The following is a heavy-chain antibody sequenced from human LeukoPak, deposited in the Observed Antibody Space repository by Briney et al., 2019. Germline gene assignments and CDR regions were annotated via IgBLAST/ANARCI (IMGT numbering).Heavy chain of an antibody. V-gene: IGHV3-73*01. D-gene: IGHD3-22*01. J-gene: IGHJ4*02. Sequence: GGSLRLSCAASGFTFSGSTMLWVRQASGKGLEWVGRIRSRANSYATAYAASVKGRFTISRDDSKNTAYLQMNSLKTEDTAVYYCTRHIYYEDGFDYWGQGTLVTVSS. CDR1: GFTFSGST. CDR2: IRSRANSYAT. CDR3: TRHIYYEDGFDY.